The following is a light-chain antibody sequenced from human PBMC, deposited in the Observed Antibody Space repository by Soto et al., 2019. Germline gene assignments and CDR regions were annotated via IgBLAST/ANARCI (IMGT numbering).Light chain of an antibody. Sequence: QSVLTQPPSVSGAPGQRVTISCTGSSSNIGAGYDVHWYQQLPGTAPKLLIYGNSNRPSGVADRFSGSKSGTSASLAITGRQAADEADYYCQSYDSSLSGSGVFGGGTKLTVL. CDR1: SSNIGAGYD. V-gene: IGLV1-40*01. J-gene: IGLJ2*01. CDR2: GNS. CDR3: QSYDSSLSGSGV.